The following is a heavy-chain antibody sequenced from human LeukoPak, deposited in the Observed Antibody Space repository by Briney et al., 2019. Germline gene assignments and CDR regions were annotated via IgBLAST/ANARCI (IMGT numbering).Heavy chain of an antibody. Sequence: ASVKVSCKASGYTFTGYYMHWVRQAPGQGLEWMGWINPNSGGTNYAQKFQGRVTMTRNTSISTAYMELSSLRSEDTAVYYCARGFYDSSGSQRWDYWGQGTLVTVSS. CDR2: INPNSGGT. V-gene: IGHV1-2*02. CDR3: ARGFYDSSGSQRWDY. J-gene: IGHJ4*02. D-gene: IGHD3-22*01. CDR1: GYTFTGYY.